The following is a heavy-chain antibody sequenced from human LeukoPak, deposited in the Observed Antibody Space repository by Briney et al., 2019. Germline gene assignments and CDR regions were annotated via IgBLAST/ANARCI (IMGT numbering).Heavy chain of an antibody. CDR1: GYTFTSYG. J-gene: IGHJ4*02. CDR2: ISAYNGNT. D-gene: IGHD2-15*01. CDR3: ARSTIGYCSGGSCYSLDYFDY. Sequence: ASVKVSCKASGYTFTSYGISWVRQAPGQGLEWMGWISAYNGNTNYAQKLQSRVTMTTDTSTSTAYMELRSLRSDDTAVYYSARSTIGYCSGGSCYSLDYFDYWGQGTLVTVSS. V-gene: IGHV1-18*01.